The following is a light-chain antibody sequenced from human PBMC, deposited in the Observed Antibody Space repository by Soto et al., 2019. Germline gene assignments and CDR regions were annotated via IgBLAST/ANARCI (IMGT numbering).Light chain of an antibody. Sequence: DIQMTKAPSTLSASVGDRVTITCRASQSISSWLAWYQQKPGKAPKLLIYKASSLESGFPSRFSGSGSGTEVTLTISCLQPDDFATYYCQQYNSYWTFGQGTKVQIK. CDR3: QQYNSYWT. J-gene: IGKJ1*01. CDR1: QSISSW. V-gene: IGKV1-5*03. CDR2: KAS.